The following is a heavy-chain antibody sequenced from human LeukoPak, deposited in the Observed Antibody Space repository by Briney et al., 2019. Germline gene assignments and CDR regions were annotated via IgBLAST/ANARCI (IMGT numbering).Heavy chain of an antibody. V-gene: IGHV4-39*01. CDR1: GGSISGYY. D-gene: IGHD4-17*01. CDR2: VYYSGNT. J-gene: IGHJ4*02. Sequence: PSETLSLTCTVSGGSISGYYWGWIRQPPGKGLEWIGSVYYSGNTNYNPSLKNRVTISVDTSKNQFSLKLRSVTAADTAVFYCARQGYADFSPRPFDYWGQGTLVTVSS. CDR3: ARQGYADFSPRPFDY.